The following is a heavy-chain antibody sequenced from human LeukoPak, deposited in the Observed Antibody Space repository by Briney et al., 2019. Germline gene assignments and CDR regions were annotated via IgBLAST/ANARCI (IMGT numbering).Heavy chain of an antibody. D-gene: IGHD6-6*01. CDR2: IYPGDSDT. CDR1: GCRFTSYW. J-gene: IGHJ6*03. Sequence: GESLKISCKGSGCRFTSYWIGWVRQMPGKGLEWMGIIYPGDSDTRYSPSFQGQVTISADKSISTAYLQWSSLKASDTAIYYCARTGIKAARPNYMDVWGKGTTVTVSS. CDR3: ARTGIKAARPNYMDV. V-gene: IGHV5-51*01.